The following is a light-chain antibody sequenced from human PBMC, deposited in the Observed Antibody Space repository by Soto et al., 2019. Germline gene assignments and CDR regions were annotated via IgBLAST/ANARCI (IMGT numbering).Light chain of an antibody. CDR1: QDISDH. Sequence: DFQKTQSPSSLSASVRDKVTITCRASQDISDHLAWYQHKPGKVPKLLIYEASTLQSGVPSRFSGGGFGTDFTLTISSLQPEDVATYYCQKYNRTPRTFGQGTKVELK. V-gene: IGKV1-27*01. CDR2: EAS. J-gene: IGKJ1*01. CDR3: QKYNRTPRT.